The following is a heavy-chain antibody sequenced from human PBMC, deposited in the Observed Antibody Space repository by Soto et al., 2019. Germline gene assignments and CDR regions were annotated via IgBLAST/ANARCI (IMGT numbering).Heavy chain of an antibody. V-gene: IGHV1-3*04. CDR3: ARQGDSRILRDTFDM. D-gene: IGHD2-8*01. Sequence: QVQLVQSGAEVKQPGASVKVSCKSSGYTFTHYAMHWVRQAPGQGLEWLGWINTDNRNTAFSQKFQGRVSITMDTSASTAYVELSSLISEDTAVYYCARQGDSRILRDTFDMWGQGTLVTVAS. CDR1: GYTFTHYA. CDR2: INTDNRNT. J-gene: IGHJ3*02.